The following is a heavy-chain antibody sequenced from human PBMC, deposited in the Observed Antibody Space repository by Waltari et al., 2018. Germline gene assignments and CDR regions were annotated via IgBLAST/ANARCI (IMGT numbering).Heavy chain of an antibody. CDR1: GYTFTNYY. V-gene: IGHV1-46*01. J-gene: IGHJ6*03. CDR2: INPKGDST. D-gene: IGHD3-16*01. CDR3: ARGLQYYYYYMDV. Sequence: QVQLVQSGTEVKKPGASVKVSCKASGYTFTNYYMHWVRQAPGQGLEWMGIINPKGDSTTYAQKFQGRVTMTRDTSTSTVYMERSSLRSEDTAVYYCARGLQYYYYYMDVWGKGTTVTVSS.